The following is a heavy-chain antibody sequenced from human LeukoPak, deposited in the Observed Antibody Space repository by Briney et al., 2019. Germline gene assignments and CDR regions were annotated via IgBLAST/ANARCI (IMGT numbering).Heavy chain of an antibody. V-gene: IGHV3-23*01. CDR1: GFTFSSYA. J-gene: IGHJ4*02. CDR3: VKDYSTIAAAANPLFDY. Sequence: PGGSLRLSCAASGFTFSSYAVTWVRQAPAKGLEWVSGITGSGDTTFYADPVKGRFTISRDNSKNTLYLQMHSLRAEDTAVYYCVKDYSTIAAAANPLFDYWGQGALVTVSS. CDR2: ITGSGDTT. D-gene: IGHD6-13*01.